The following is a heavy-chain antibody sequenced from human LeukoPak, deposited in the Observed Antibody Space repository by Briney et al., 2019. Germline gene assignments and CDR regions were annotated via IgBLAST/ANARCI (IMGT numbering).Heavy chain of an antibody. CDR2: ISPSGGIT. J-gene: IGHJ4*02. CDR3: AKNRGLPL. V-gene: IGHV3-23*01. Sequence: GSLRLSCAASGFTFSSHGMNWVRQAPGKGLEWVSGISPSGGITYYTDSVKGRFTISRDNSKNTLYLQMNSLRAEDTAVYYCAKNRGLPLWGQGTLVTVSS. CDR1: GFTFSSHG.